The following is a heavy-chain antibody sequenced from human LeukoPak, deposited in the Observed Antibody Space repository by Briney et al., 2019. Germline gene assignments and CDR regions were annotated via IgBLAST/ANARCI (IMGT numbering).Heavy chain of an antibody. J-gene: IGHJ4*02. V-gene: IGHV5-51*01. CDR3: ARTYTSGWCAN. Sequence: GESLKISCKASGYSFTDCWIGWVRQLPGKGLEWMGNIHPADSDTRYSPSFQGHVTISADKSINTAYLQWTSLNASDTAMYYCARTYTSGWCANWGQGTLVTVSS. CDR1: GYSFTDCW. CDR2: IHPADSDT. D-gene: IGHD6-13*01.